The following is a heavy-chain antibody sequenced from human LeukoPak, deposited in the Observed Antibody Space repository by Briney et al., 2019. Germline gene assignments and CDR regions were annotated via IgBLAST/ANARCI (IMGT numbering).Heavy chain of an antibody. V-gene: IGHV1-2*02. CDR3: ATHGDILTIFDY. Sequence: GASVKVSCKASGYTFTGYYMHWVRQAPGQGLEWMGWVNPNSGGTNYAQKFQGRVTMTRDTSINSAYMELSRLRSDDTAVYYCATHGDILTIFDYWGQGTLVTVSS. CDR1: GYTFTGYY. J-gene: IGHJ4*02. D-gene: IGHD3-9*01. CDR2: VNPNSGGT.